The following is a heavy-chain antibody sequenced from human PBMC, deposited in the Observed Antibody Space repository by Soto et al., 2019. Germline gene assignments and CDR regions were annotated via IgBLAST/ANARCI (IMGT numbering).Heavy chain of an antibody. CDR2: IPSRGRP. CDR3: ARDTYSGYDFGL. Sequence: QLRESGPGLVKPSQTLSLTCSVSGASVAGGSYYWSWVRQPPGKGLEWIGYIPSRGRPFYNPSLTSRGTISADTSKNQLSLQLTSVTAADTAVYYCARDTYSGYDFGLWGQGTLVTVSS. CDR1: GASVAGGSYY. D-gene: IGHD5-12*01. V-gene: IGHV4-30-4*01. J-gene: IGHJ5*02.